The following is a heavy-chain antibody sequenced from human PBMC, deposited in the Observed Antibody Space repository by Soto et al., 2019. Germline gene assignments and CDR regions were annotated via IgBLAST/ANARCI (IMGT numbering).Heavy chain of an antibody. Sequence: GGSLRLSCAASGFTFSSYGMHWVRQAPGKGLEWVAVISYDGSNKYYADSVKGRFTISRDNSKNTLYLQMNSLRAEDTAVYYCAKEGDGYNYRVFDYWGQGTLVTVSS. CDR2: ISYDGSNK. CDR1: GFTFSSYG. CDR3: AKEGDGYNYRVFDY. D-gene: IGHD5-12*01. J-gene: IGHJ4*02. V-gene: IGHV3-30*18.